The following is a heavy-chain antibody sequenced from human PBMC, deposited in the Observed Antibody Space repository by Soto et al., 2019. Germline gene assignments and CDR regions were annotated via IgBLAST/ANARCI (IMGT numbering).Heavy chain of an antibody. CDR1: GYTFSSYG. CDR2: INASNGNT. CDR3: ARDLGGWPDY. V-gene: IGHV1-18*01. Sequence: GASVKVSCKASGYTFSSYGISWVRQAPGQGLEWMGWINASNGNTDYAQSLQGRVTMTTDTSTSTAYMELRSLSSDDTAVYYCARDLGGWPDYWGQGTLVTVSS. D-gene: IGHD2-15*01. J-gene: IGHJ4*02.